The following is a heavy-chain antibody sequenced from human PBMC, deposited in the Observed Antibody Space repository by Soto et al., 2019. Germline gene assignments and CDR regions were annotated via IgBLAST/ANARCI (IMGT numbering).Heavy chain of an antibody. D-gene: IGHD1-1*01. CDR3: ARVETNNGGYYYMDV. V-gene: IGHV4-39*01. CDR1: GGSISSSSYY. Sequence: SETLSLTCTVSGGSISSSSYYWGWIRQPPGKGLEWIGSIYYSGSTYYNPSLKSRVTISVDTSKNQFSLKLSSVTAADTAVYYCARVETNNGGYYYMDVWGKGTTVTVSS. J-gene: IGHJ6*03. CDR2: IYYSGST.